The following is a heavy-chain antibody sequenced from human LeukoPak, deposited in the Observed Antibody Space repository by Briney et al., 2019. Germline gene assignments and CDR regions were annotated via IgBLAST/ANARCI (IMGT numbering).Heavy chain of an antibody. CDR3: AGPRGGYCSSTSCFRKYYFDY. CDR2: INHSGST. Sequence: PSETLSLTCAVYGGSFSGYYWSWIRQPPGKGLEWIGEINHSGSTNYNPSLKSRVTISVDTSKNQFSLKLSSVTVADTAVYYCAGPRGGYCSSTSCFRKYYFDYWGQGTLVTVSS. D-gene: IGHD2-2*01. CDR1: GGSFSGYY. J-gene: IGHJ4*02. V-gene: IGHV4-34*01.